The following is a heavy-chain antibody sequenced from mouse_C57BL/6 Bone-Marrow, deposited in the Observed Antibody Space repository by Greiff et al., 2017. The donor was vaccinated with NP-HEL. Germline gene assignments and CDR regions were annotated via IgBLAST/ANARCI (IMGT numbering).Heavy chain of an antibody. V-gene: IGHV5-6*02. J-gene: IGHJ3*01. Sequence: EVKVEESVGDLVKPGGSLKLSCAASGFNFKSSDMSWVRQTPDKRLEWVATIDSGGSYTKYPDSVQGRFTISRDNAKNTLYLQMSSLKSEDTAMYYCASPYDYDVAWFAYWGQGTLVTVSA. CDR3: ASPYDYDVAWFAY. D-gene: IGHD2-4*01. CDR1: GFNFKSSD. CDR2: IDSGGSYT.